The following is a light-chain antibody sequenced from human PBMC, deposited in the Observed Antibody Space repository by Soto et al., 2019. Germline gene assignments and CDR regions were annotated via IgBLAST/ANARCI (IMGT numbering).Light chain of an antibody. CDR3: QQRKSYPIT. V-gene: IGKV1-9*01. Sequence: DIPLTQSPSFLSASVGDRVTITCRASQAINTYLAWYQQKPGKAPKLLIFAASTLQNGVPSRFSGSGSGTEFTVTITSLQPEDFATYYCQQRKSYPITFGQGTRLEIK. CDR2: AAS. J-gene: IGKJ5*01. CDR1: QAINTY.